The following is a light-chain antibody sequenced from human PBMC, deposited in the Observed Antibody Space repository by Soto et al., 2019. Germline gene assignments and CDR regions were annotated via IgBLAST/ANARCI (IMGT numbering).Light chain of an antibody. CDR1: HNIERW. Sequence: IQMTQSPSTLSASVGDRVTITCRASHNIERWMAWYQQKPGKAPSLLIFDASTLHSGVPSRFSGSGSGTDFTLTISSLQPDDFAAYYCQQFAISTTFGQGTKVDIK. CDR3: QQFAISTT. CDR2: DAS. V-gene: IGKV1-5*01. J-gene: IGKJ1*01.